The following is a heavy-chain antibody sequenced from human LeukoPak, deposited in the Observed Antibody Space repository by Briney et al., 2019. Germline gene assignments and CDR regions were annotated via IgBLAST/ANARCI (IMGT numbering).Heavy chain of an antibody. J-gene: IGHJ5*02. CDR2: IYYSGST. V-gene: IGHV4-31*03. CDR3: ARGIVVVPAATNWFDP. Sequence: PSETLSLTCTVSGGSISSGGYYWSWIRQHPGKGLEWIGYIYYSGSTYYNPSLKSRVTISVDTSKNQFSLKPSSVTAADTAVYYCARGIVVVPAATNWFDPWGQGTLVTVSS. D-gene: IGHD2-2*01. CDR1: GGSISSGGYY.